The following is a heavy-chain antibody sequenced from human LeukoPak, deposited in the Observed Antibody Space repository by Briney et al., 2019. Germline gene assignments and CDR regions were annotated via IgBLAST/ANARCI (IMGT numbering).Heavy chain of an antibody. V-gene: IGHV4-59*01. CDR3: ARDGGGFDY. J-gene: IGHJ4*02. D-gene: IGHD3-16*01. CDR2: IYYSGST. Sequence: SETLSLTYTVSGGSISSYYWSWIRQPPGKGLEWIGYIYYSGSTNYNPSLKSRVTISVDTSKNQFSLKLSSVTAADTAVYYCARDGGGFDYWGQGTLVTVSS. CDR1: GGSISSYY.